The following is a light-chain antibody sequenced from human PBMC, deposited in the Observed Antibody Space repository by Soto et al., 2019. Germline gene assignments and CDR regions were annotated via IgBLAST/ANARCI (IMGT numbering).Light chain of an antibody. CDR3: LQYNTFLHS. V-gene: IGKV1-5*01. CDR2: DAT. Sequence: DIQMTQSPSTLSASIGASITLTCRASQIIARWLAWYQKKPGKDPNLVIYDATKLQSGVPSRFSATASGAEFTLTISRLQAEDFATYYCLQYNTFLHSFGQGTRLEI. CDR1: QIIARW. J-gene: IGKJ2*03.